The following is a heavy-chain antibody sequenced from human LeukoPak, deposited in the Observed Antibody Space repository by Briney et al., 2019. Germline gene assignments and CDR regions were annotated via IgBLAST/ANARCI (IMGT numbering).Heavy chain of an antibody. J-gene: IGHJ4*02. CDR1: GYTFTGYY. CDR2: INPNTGGT. Sequence: ASVKVSCKASGYTFTGYYIHWVRQAPGQGLEWMGWINPNTGGTNYAQKFQGRVTMTRDTSISTAYMELSRLRSDDTAIYYCARVRYSDSTVDYWGQGTLVTVSS. D-gene: IGHD3-9*01. V-gene: IGHV1-2*02. CDR3: ARVRYSDSTVDY.